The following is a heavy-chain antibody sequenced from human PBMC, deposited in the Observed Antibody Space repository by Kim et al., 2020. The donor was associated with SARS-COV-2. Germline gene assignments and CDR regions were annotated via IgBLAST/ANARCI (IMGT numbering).Heavy chain of an antibody. V-gene: IGHV4-39*07. J-gene: IGHJ4*02. Sequence: SETLSLTCTVSGGSISSSSYYWGWIRQPPGKGLEWIGSIYYSGSTYYNPSLKSRVTISVDTSKNQFSLKLSSVTAADTAVYYRARGNLGPYPMPTVTTDFDYWGQGTLVTVSS. CDR3: ARGNLGPYPMPTVTTDFDY. CDR2: IYYSGST. D-gene: IGHD4-17*01. CDR1: GGSISSSSYY.